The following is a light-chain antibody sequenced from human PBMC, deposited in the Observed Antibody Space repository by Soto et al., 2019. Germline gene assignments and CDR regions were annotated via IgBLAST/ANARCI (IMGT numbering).Light chain of an antibody. Sequence: QPVLTQPPSASGTPGQRVTISCSGSNSNIGSNTVNWYQQLPGTAPKLLIYSNNQRPSGVPDRFSGSKSGTSASLAISGLQSEDEADYYCAAWDDSLIAFGVFGGGTQLTVL. CDR1: NSNIGSNT. V-gene: IGLV1-44*01. J-gene: IGLJ3*02. CDR2: SNN. CDR3: AAWDDSLIAFGV.